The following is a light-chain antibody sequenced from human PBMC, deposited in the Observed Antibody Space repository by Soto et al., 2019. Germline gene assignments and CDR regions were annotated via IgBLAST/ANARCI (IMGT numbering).Light chain of an antibody. CDR2: GAS. Sequence: EIVLTQSPGTLSLYRGERATLSCRASQTVNSIYFAWYQRKPGQAPRLLIYGASNRAPGIPDRFSGSGSGTDFTLTISRLEAEESGVYYCQPYDTSPRTFGQGTKVEIK. J-gene: IGKJ1*01. CDR1: QTVNSIY. CDR3: QPYDTSPRT. V-gene: IGKV3-20*01.